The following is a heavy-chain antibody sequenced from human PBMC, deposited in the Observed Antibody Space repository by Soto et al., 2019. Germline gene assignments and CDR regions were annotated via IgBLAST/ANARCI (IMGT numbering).Heavy chain of an antibody. CDR2: IYYNGRT. Sequence: QVQLQESGPGLVKPSETLSLTCTVSGGSINNYYWSWIRQPPGRGLEWIAYIYYNGRTNYNPSLKSRVTISVDTSKSQFSLKLSSVTAADTAVYYCARHAAVTSSPLDCWGQGTLVTVSS. J-gene: IGHJ4*02. V-gene: IGHV4-59*08. D-gene: IGHD4-17*01. CDR1: GGSINNYY. CDR3: ARHAAVTSSPLDC.